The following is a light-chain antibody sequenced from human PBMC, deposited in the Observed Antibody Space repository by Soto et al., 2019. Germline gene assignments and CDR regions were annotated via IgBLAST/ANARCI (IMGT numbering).Light chain of an antibody. J-gene: IGLJ2*01. CDR2: SNS. Sequence: QSVLTQPPSASGTPGQRVTISCSGSSSNIGSNYVYWYRQLPGTAPKLLIYSNSQRPSGVPDRFSGSKSGTSASLAISGLRFEDEADYYCAAWDDSLSGVVFGGGTKLTVL. CDR1: SSNIGSNY. V-gene: IGLV1-47*01. CDR3: AAWDDSLSGVV.